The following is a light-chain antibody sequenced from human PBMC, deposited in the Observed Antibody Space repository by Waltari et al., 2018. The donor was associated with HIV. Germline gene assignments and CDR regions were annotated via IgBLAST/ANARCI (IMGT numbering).Light chain of an antibody. J-gene: IGLJ2*01. CDR2: EVS. CDR1: SSDVGKYNL. CDR3: TSYTSTTSVI. Sequence: QSALTQPASVSGSRGQSITISCTGTSSDVGKYNLVSWYQQHPGKAPKLIIYEVSNRPSGVSNRFSGSKSGNTASLTISGLQAEDEADYYCTSYTSTTSVIFGGGTGLTV. V-gene: IGLV2-14*02.